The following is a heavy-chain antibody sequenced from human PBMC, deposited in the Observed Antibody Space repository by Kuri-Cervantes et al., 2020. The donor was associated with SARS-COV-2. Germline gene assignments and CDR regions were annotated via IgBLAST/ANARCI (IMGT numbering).Heavy chain of an antibody. CDR2: IRYDGSNK. V-gene: IGHV3-30*02. J-gene: IGHJ4*02. D-gene: IGHD1-1*01. CDR1: GFTFSSYG. CDR3: ARDQAGTIDY. Sequence: GESLRLSCAASGFTFSSYGMHWVRQAPGKVLEWVAFIRYDGSNKYYADSVKGRFTISRDNSRNTLYLQMNSQRAENAAVYYCARDQAGTIDYWGQGTLVTVSS.